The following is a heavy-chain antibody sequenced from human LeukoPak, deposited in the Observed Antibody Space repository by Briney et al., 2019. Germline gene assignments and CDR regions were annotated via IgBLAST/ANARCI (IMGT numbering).Heavy chain of an antibody. V-gene: IGHV3-23*01. CDR3: AKDSDSSGWDAFDI. J-gene: IGHJ3*02. CDR1: GFTVSSNY. Sequence: GGSLRLSCAASGFTVSSNYMIWVRQAPGKGLEWVSAISGSGGSTYYADSVKGRFTISRDNSKNTLYLQMNSLRAEDTAVYYCAKDSDSSGWDAFDIWGQGTMVTVSS. CDR2: ISGSGGST. D-gene: IGHD6-19*01.